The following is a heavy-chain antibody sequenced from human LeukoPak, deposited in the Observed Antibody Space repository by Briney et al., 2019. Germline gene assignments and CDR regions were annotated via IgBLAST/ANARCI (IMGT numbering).Heavy chain of an antibody. J-gene: IGHJ3*02. Sequence: GRSLRLCCAASGFTFSSYGMHWVRQAPGKGLEWVAVIWYDGSNKYYADSVKGRFTISRDNSKNTLYPQMNSLRAEDTAVYYCARAGAFDIWGQGTMVTVSS. CDR2: IWYDGSNK. CDR3: ARAGAFDI. CDR1: GFTFSSYG. V-gene: IGHV3-33*01.